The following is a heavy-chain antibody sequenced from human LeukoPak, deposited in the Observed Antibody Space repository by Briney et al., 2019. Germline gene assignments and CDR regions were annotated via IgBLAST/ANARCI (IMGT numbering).Heavy chain of an antibody. Sequence: GGSLRLSCAASGITFEDYAMHWVRQAPGKGLEWVSGISWNSGSIGYADSVKGRFTISRDNAKNSLYLQMNSLRAEDTALYYCAKDMGGRYCSGGSCYSGAFDIWGQGTMVTVSS. CDR3: AKDMGGRYCSGGSCYSGAFDI. D-gene: IGHD2-15*01. J-gene: IGHJ3*02. V-gene: IGHV3-9*01. CDR2: ISWNSGSI. CDR1: GITFEDYA.